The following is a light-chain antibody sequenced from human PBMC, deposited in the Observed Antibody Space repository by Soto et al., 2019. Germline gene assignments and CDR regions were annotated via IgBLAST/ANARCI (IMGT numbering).Light chain of an antibody. J-gene: IGKJ3*01. Sequence: DIQMTQSPSSLSASVGDRVTITCRASQGISNYLAWYQQKPGKVPKLLIYAASTLQSGVPSRFSGSGSGTDFTLTISSLQPEDVATSYCQKYNSPLGVTFGHGTKVDIK. CDR1: QGISNY. V-gene: IGKV1-27*01. CDR3: QKYNSPLGVT. CDR2: AAS.